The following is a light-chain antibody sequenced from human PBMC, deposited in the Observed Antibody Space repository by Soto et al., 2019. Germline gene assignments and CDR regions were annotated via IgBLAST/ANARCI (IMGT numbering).Light chain of an antibody. J-gene: IGLJ1*01. CDR1: SSNIGAGYD. V-gene: IGLV1-40*01. CDR2: GNS. CDR3: QSYDSSLSGYV. Sequence: QSVLTQPPSVSGAPGQRVTISCTGSSSNIGAGYDVHWYQQLPGTAPKLLIYGNSNRPSGVPDRFSGSKSGTSASLAITGLQAEDGADYYCQSYDSSLSGYVFGTGTKGTDL.